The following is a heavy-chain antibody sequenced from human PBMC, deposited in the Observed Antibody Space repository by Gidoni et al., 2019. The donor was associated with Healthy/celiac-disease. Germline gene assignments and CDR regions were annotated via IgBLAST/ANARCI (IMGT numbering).Heavy chain of an antibody. J-gene: IGHJ6*02. V-gene: IGHV3-23*01. CDR2: ISGSGGST. D-gene: IGHD1-26*01. CDR3: AKGRSSVGATIEESIYYYYGMDV. CDR1: GFTFSSYA. Sequence: EVQLLESGGGLVQPGGSLRLSCAASGFTFSSYAMSWVRQAPGKGLEWVSAISGSGGSTYYADSVKGRFTISRDNSKNTLYLQMNSLRAEDTAVYYCAKGRSSVGATIEESIYYYYGMDVWGQGTTVTVSS.